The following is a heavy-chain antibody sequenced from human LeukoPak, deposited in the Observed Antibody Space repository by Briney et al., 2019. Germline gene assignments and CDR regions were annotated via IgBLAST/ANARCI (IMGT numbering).Heavy chain of an antibody. J-gene: IGHJ4*02. Sequence: SETLSLTCTVSGGSISNSSSYWGWIRQPPGKGLEWIGSIYYSGSTNYNPSLKSRVTMSVDTSKNQFSLKPSSVTAADTAVYYCARGPYYDSSLGYWGQGTLVTVSS. CDR1: GGSISNSSSY. D-gene: IGHD3-22*01. CDR2: IYYSGST. V-gene: IGHV4-39*07. CDR3: ARGPYYDSSLGY.